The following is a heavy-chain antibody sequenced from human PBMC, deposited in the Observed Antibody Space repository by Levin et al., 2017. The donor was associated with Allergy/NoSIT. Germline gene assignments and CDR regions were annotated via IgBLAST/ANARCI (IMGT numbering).Heavy chain of an antibody. J-gene: IGHJ4*02. V-gene: IGHV3-21*01. CDR2: ISSSSSYI. Sequence: GGSLRLSCAASGFTFSSYSMNWVRQAPGKGLEWVSSISSSSSYIYYADSVKGRFTISRDNAKNSLYLQMNSLRAEDTAVYYCARAGPLWFGELLQEDYFDYWGQGTLVTVSS. D-gene: IGHD3-10*01. CDR1: GFTFSSYS. CDR3: ARAGPLWFGELLQEDYFDY.